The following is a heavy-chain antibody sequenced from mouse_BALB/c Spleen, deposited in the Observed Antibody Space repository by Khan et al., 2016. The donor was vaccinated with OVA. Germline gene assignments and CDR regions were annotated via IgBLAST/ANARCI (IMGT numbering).Heavy chain of an antibody. D-gene: IGHD2-12*01. CDR1: GDSITSGY. J-gene: IGHJ3*01. Sequence: EVQLQESGPSLVKPSQTLSLTCSVTGDSITSGYWNWIRKFPGNKLEYMGYIIYTGYTYYNPSLKSRISITRHTSKNQYYLQLNSVTDEDTATYYCARSDYRCALVYWGQGTLVTVAA. CDR2: IIYTGYT. CDR3: ARSDYRCALVY. V-gene: IGHV3-8*02.